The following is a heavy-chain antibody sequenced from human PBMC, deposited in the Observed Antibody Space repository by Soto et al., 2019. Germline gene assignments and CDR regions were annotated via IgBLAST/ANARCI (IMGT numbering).Heavy chain of an antibody. J-gene: IGHJ3*02. V-gene: IGHV1-69*12. CDR1: GGTFSSYA. CDR3: ARIHYDSRDHPHASDI. CDR2: IIPIFGTA. D-gene: IGHD3-22*01. Sequence: QVQLVQSGAEVKKPGSSVKVSCKASGGTFSSYAISWVRQAPGQGLEWMGGIIPIFGTANYAQKFEGRVTITADELPSTAYIALSSSRSHDPAVSYCARIHYDSRDHPHASDIWGQGTMVTVSS.